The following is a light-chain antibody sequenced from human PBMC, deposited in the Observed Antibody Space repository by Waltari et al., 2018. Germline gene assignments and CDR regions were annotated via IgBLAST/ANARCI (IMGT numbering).Light chain of an antibody. Sequence: QSVLTQPASMSGSPGQSITISCTGTNSAVGSYNLVSWYQQHPGKAPRLIIYDVIKRPSGVSDRCSGSKSGNTASLTVSGLQPEDEAEYFCCSYAGSSTFHVLFGGGTKLTVL. CDR1: NSAVGSYNL. J-gene: IGLJ2*01. CDR3: CSYAGSSTFHVL. CDR2: DVI. V-gene: IGLV2-23*02.